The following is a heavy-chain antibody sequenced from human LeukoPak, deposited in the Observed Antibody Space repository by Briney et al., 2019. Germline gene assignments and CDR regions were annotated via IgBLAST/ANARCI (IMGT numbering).Heavy chain of an antibody. D-gene: IGHD3-10*01. CDR3: ARVPGGEGTADDY. J-gene: IGHJ4*02. Sequence: ASVKVSCKASGYTFSSYYMHWVRQAPGQGLEWMGIINPSAGSTIYAQKFQGRFTMTRDTSTSTVYMELSSLRSEDTAVYYCARVPGGEGTADDYWGQGPLVSVSS. CDR1: GYTFSSYY. V-gene: IGHV1-46*01. CDR2: INPSAGST.